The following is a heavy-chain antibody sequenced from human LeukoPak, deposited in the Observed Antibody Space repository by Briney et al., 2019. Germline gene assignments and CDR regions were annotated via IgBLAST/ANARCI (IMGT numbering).Heavy chain of an antibody. J-gene: IGHJ5*02. D-gene: IGHD1-26*01. CDR3: AKNEVGRFDP. Sequence: SETLSLTCTVTGASISSHYWCWIRQTPGTGLEWIGDIYDRGSTTYNPSLKSRVSISVDTSRNQFSLNLRSVTAADTAVYYCAKNEVGRFDPWGQGTLVTVSS. CDR2: IYDRGST. V-gene: IGHV4-59*11. CDR1: GASISSHY.